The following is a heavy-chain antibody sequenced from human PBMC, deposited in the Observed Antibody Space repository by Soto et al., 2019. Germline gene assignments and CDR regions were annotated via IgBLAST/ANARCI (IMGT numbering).Heavy chain of an antibody. V-gene: IGHV3-73*02. Sequence: EVQLVESGGGLVQPGGSLKLSCAASGFPCSGSTMYWVRHASGKGLEWVGRIRATVNNYATEYAASVKGRFNISRDDSRNMPYLQMNSLKTEDTAVYYCTRHDDVYGDYDLFDPWGQGTLVTVSS. CDR2: IRATVNNYAT. D-gene: IGHD4-17*01. CDR3: TRHDDVYGDYDLFDP. J-gene: IGHJ5*02. CDR1: GFPCSGST.